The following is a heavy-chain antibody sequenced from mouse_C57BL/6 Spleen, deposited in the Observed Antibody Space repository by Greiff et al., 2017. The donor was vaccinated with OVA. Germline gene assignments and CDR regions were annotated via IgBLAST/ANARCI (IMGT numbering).Heavy chain of an antibody. V-gene: IGHV3-6*01. CDR3: ARVRHGDFDY. CDR2: ISYDGSN. D-gene: IGHD6-1*01. Sequence: EVQVVESGPGLVKPSQSLSLTCSVTGYSITSGYYWNWIRQFPGNKLEWMGYISYDGSNNYNPSLKNRISITRDTSKNQFFLKLNSVTTEDTATYYCARVRHGDFDYWGQGTTLTVSS. J-gene: IGHJ2*01. CDR1: GYSITSGYY.